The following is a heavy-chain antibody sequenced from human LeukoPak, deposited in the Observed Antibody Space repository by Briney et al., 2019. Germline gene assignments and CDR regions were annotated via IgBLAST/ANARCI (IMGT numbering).Heavy chain of an antibody. Sequence: PSETLSLTCTVSGDSLNTYYWTWIRQTPGKELEWIGFVASSGTSNYNPSLKSRVTISVDTSKNQFSLKLSSVTAADTAVYYCARGGSESYRNYYYMDVWGKGTTVTVSS. CDR2: VASSGTS. CDR1: GDSLNTYY. J-gene: IGHJ6*03. D-gene: IGHD3-10*01. CDR3: ARGGSESYRNYYYMDV. V-gene: IGHV4-59*01.